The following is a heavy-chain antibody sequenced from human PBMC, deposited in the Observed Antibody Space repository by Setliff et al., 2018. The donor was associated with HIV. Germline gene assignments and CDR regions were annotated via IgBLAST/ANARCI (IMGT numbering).Heavy chain of an antibody. D-gene: IGHD3-22*01. Sequence: ASVKVSCKASGYTFTSYAIHWVRRAPGQRLEWMGWINADNGDTRYSQKFQGRVTMTIDTSTSTAYLELRSLRSDDTAVYYCARNPHYFDRSGYYSWFYFDYWGQGTLVTVSS. J-gene: IGHJ4*02. V-gene: IGHV1-3*01. CDR2: INADNGDT. CDR1: GYTFTSYA. CDR3: ARNPHYFDRSGYYSWFYFDY.